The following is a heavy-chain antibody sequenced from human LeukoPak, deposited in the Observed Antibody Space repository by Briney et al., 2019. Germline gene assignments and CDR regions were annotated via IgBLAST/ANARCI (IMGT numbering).Heavy chain of an antibody. CDR1: GGSISSSSYY. Sequence: PSETLSLTCTVSGGSISSSSYYWGWIRPPPGKGLEWIGSISNSGSAYYNPSVKSLVTICVDTSNNQFSLHLSSVTAADTAVFYCGRLGGCGSGSYYNSGGPDYWGQGTLVTVSS. V-gene: IGHV4-39*01. J-gene: IGHJ4*02. CDR3: GRLGGCGSGSYYNSGGPDY. CDR2: ISNSGSA. D-gene: IGHD3-10*01.